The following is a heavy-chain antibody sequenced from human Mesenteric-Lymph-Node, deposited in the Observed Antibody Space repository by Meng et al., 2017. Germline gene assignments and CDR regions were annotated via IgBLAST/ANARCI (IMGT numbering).Heavy chain of an antibody. J-gene: IGHJ6*02. CDR3: TRGGQWENGMDV. V-gene: IGHV3-66*02. CDR1: GFTVSSNY. D-gene: IGHD1-26*01. CDR2: IYSGGST. Sequence: GGSLRLSCAASGFTVSSNYMSWVRQAPGKGLEWVSVIYSGGSTYYADSVKGRFTISRDNSKNTLYLQMNSLRAEDTAVYYCTRGGQWENGMDVWGQGTTVTVSS.